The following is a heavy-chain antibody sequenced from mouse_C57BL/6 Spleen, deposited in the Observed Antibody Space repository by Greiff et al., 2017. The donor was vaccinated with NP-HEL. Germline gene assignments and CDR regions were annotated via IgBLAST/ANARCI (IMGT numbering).Heavy chain of an antibody. CDR1: GYTFTSYW. Sequence: QVQLKQSGTELVKPGASVKLSCKASGYTFTSYWMHWVKQRPGQGLEWIGNINPSNGGTNYNEKFKSKATLTVDKSSSTAYMQLSSLTSEDSAVYYCASWGHNWGYFDYWGQGTTLTVSS. V-gene: IGHV1-53*01. CDR3: ASWGHNWGYFDY. D-gene: IGHD4-1*02. J-gene: IGHJ2*01. CDR2: INPSNGGT.